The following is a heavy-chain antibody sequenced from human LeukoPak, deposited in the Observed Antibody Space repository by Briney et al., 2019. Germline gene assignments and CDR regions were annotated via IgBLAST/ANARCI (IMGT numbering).Heavy chain of an antibody. J-gene: IGHJ4*02. V-gene: IGHV1-18*01. CDR3: AREAVVRYPDY. CDR2: ISAYNGNT. CDR1: GYTFTSYG. D-gene: IGHD3-9*01. Sequence: ASVKVSCKASGYTFTSYGISWERRAPGQGLEWMGWISAYNGNTNYAQKLQGRVTMTTDTSTSTAYMELRSLRSDDTAVYYCAREAVVRYPDYWGQGTLVTVSS.